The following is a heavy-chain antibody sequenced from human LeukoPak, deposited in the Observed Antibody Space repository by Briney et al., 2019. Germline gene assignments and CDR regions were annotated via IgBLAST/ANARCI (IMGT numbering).Heavy chain of an antibody. CDR1: GFTFSSYA. D-gene: IGHD3-22*01. V-gene: IGHV3-30-3*01. J-gene: IGHJ3*02. CDR2: ISYDGSNK. CDR3: AKYYYDSSGYSYDAFDI. Sequence: GGSLRLSCAASGFTFSSYAMHWVRQALGKGLEWVAVISYDGSNKYYADSVKGRFTISRDNSKNTLYLQMNSLRAEDTAVYYCAKYYYDSSGYSYDAFDIWGQGTMVTVSS.